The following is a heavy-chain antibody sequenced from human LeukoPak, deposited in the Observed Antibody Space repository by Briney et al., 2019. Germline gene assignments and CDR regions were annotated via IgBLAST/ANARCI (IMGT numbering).Heavy chain of an antibody. D-gene: IGHD1-26*01. V-gene: IGHV3-48*04. J-gene: IGHJ4*02. CDR3: ARDRGGSYSAIDY. Sequence: GGSLRLSCAAFGFTFSSYSMNWVRQAPGKGLEWASFISSSSSTIYYADSVKGRFTISRDNAKNSLYLQMNSLRAEDTAVYYCARDRGGSYSAIDYWGQGTLVTVSS. CDR2: ISSSSSTI. CDR1: GFTFSSYS.